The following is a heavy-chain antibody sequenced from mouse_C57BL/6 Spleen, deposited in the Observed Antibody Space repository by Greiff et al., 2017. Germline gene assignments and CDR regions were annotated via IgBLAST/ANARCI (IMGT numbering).Heavy chain of an antibody. CDR2: IHPNSGST. J-gene: IGHJ2*01. CDR1: GYTFTSYW. V-gene: IGHV1-64*01. D-gene: IGHD1-1*01. Sequence: QVQLQQPGAELVKPGASVKLSCKASGYTFTSYWMHWVKQSPGQGLEWIGMIHPNSGSTNYTEKFKSKATLAVDKSSSTAYMQLSSLTSEDSAVYYCARTTVVASFDYWGQGTTRTVSS. CDR3: ARTTVVASFDY.